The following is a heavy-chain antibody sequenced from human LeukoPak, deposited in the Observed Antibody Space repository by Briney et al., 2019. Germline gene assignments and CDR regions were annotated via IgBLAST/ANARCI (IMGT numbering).Heavy chain of an antibody. CDR2: IKQDGSEK. CDR1: GFTFSSYW. V-gene: IGHV3-7*01. D-gene: IGHD3-10*01. J-gene: IGHJ4*02. Sequence: QTGGSLRLSCAASGFTFSSYWMSWFRQAPGKGLEWVANIKQDGSEKYYVDSVKGRFTISRDNAKNSLYLQMNSLRAEDTAVYYCARDRWYGSGSYDYWGQGTLVTVSS. CDR3: ARDRWYGSGSYDY.